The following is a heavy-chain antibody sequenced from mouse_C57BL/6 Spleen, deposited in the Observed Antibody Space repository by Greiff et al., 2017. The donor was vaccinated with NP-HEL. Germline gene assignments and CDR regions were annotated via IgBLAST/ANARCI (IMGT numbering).Heavy chain of an antibody. D-gene: IGHD1-1*01. CDR3: ARGYDYGSSYYFDY. V-gene: IGHV1-63*01. CDR1: GYTFTNYW. CDR2: IYPGGGYT. J-gene: IGHJ2*01. Sequence: QVQLQQSGAELVRPGTSVKMSCKASGYTFTNYWIGWAKQRPGHGLEWIGDIYPGGGYTNYNEKFKGKATLTADKSSSTASMQFSSLTSEDSAIYYCARGYDYGSSYYFDYWGQGTTLTGSS.